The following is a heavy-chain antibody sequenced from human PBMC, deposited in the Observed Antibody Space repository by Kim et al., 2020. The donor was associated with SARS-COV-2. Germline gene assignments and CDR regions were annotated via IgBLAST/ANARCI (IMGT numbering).Heavy chain of an antibody. CDR3: SKSMAASLAGTFDY. CDR1: GFTFSSYS. Sequence: GGSLRLSCAASGFTFSSYSMNWVRQAPGKGLEWVSSISSSSSYIYYADSVKGRSTISRDNAENSLYLQMNSLRAEATAVDYCSKSMAASLAGTFDYWGQG. V-gene: IGHV3-21*01. D-gene: IGHD6-19*01. J-gene: IGHJ4*02. CDR2: ISSSSSYI.